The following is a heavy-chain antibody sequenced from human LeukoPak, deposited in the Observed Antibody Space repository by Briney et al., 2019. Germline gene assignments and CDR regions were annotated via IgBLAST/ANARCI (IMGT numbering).Heavy chain of an antibody. J-gene: IGHJ4*02. CDR1: GGSINNYY. D-gene: IGHD3-16*01. V-gene: IGHV4-59*01. Sequence: SETLSLTCTVSGGSINNYYWSWIRQPPGKGLEWIAYIYYSGSTNYNPSLKSRVTISVDTSKNQFSLKLSSVTAADTAVYYCASWGETRFDYWGQGTLVTVSS. CDR3: ASWGETRFDY. CDR2: IYYSGST.